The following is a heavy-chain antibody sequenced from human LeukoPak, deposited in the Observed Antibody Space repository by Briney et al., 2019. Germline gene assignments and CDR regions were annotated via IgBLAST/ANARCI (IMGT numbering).Heavy chain of an antibody. CDR2: LSDSGGST. Sequence: SGGSLRLSRAASGFSFSNYDMTWVRQAPGKGLDWVSTLSDSGGSTYYADSVKGRFTISRDNSKNTLYLQMSSLRAEDTAIYFCAKRLYYGSGPLDIWGQGTMVTVSS. J-gene: IGHJ3*02. CDR3: AKRLYYGSGPLDI. D-gene: IGHD3-10*01. CDR1: GFSFSNYD. V-gene: IGHV3-23*01.